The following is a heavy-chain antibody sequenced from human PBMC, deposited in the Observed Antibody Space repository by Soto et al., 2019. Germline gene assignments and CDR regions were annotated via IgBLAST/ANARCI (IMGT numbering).Heavy chain of an antibody. V-gene: IGHV3-23*01. J-gene: IGHJ4*02. CDR1: GFTFSSYA. CDR3: AKDWRVMTTVTTEFDY. D-gene: IGHD4-17*01. CDR2: ISGSGGST. Sequence: EVQLLESGGGLVQPGGSLRLSCAASGFTFSSYAMSWVRQAPGKVLAWVSAISGSGGSTYYADSVKGLFTISRDNSKNTLYLQMNRLRGEETAVYYCAKDWRVMTTVTTEFDYWGQGTLVTVSS.